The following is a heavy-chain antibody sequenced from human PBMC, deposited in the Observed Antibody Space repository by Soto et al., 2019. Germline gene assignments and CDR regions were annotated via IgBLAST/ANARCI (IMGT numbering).Heavy chain of an antibody. V-gene: IGHV3-49*03. CDR2: IRSKAYGGTT. CDR1: GFTFGDYA. D-gene: IGHD3-10*01. J-gene: IGHJ6*02. CDR3: TRRRFGEYWNYYYYGMDV. Sequence: GGSLRLSCTASGFTFGDYAMSWFRQAPGKGLEWVGFIRSKAYGGTTEYAASVKGRFTISRDDSKSIAYLQMNSLKTEDTAVYYCTRRRFGEYWNYYYYGMDVWGQGTTVTVSS.